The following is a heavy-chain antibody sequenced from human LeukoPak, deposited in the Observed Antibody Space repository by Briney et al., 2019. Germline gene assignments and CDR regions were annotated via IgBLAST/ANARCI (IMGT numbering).Heavy chain of an antibody. CDR3: ALTSFDF. D-gene: IGHD3-9*01. J-gene: IGHJ4*02. V-gene: IGHV3-21*01. CDR2: ISSSSSYI. CDR1: GFTFSHYR. Sequence: GGSLRLSCAASGFTFSHYRMNWVRQAPGKGLEWVSSISSSSSYIYYADSVKGRFTISRDNAKNSLYLQMNRLRDEDTAVYYCALTSFDFWGQGTLVTVSS.